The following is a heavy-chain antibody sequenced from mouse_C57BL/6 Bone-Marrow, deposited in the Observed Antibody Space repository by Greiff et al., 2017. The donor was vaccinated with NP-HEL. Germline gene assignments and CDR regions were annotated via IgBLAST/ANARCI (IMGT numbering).Heavy chain of an antibody. D-gene: IGHD1-1*01. CDR2: IRNKANNHAT. V-gene: IGHV6-6*01. CDR3: TRVTTVVAKGYFDV. Sequence: DVQLQESGGGLVQPGGSMKLSCAASGFTFSDAWMDWVRQSPEKGLEWVAEIRNKANNHATYYAESVKGRFTISRDDSKSSVYLQMNSLRAEDTGIYYGTRVTTVVAKGYFDVWGTGTTVTVSS. CDR1: GFTFSDAW. J-gene: IGHJ1*03.